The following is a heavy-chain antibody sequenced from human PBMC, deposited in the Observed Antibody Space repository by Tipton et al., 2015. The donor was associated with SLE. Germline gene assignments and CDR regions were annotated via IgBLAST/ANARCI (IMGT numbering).Heavy chain of an antibody. CDR2: VYHRGNS. V-gene: IGHV4-38-2*01. CDR3: ARRTGDYGDYVWYFDL. CDR1: DYSISSGYY. J-gene: IGHJ2*01. D-gene: IGHD4-17*01. Sequence: LRLSCAVSDYSISSGYYWGWIRQPPGKGLEWIGSVYHRGNSHYNPSLKSRVTISLDTSKNHFSLKLKSVTAADTAVYFCARRTGDYGDYVWYFDLWGRGALVTVSS.